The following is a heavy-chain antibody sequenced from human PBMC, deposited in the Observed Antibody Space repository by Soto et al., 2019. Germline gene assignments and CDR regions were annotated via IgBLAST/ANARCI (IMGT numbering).Heavy chain of an antibody. CDR1: GFIFSSYD. J-gene: IGHJ4*02. CDR2: ISDSGSRT. CDR3: AIGRGYSYGSDY. D-gene: IGHD5-18*01. Sequence: EVQVLESGGGLVQPGGSLRLSCAASGFIFSSYDMSWVRQAPGKGLEWVSSISDSGSRTYYGESVKGRFTISRDNSENSLFLQMDSLSVEDTAVYYCAIGRGYSYGSDYWGQGTLVPVSS. V-gene: IGHV3-23*01.